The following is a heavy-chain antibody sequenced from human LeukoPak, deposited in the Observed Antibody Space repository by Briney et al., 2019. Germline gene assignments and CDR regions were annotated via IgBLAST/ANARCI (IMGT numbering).Heavy chain of an antibody. D-gene: IGHD6-6*01. Sequence: GGSLRLSCEASGFILSSYSMNWVRQAPGKGLEWVSSISSSGSYIFYADSVKGRFTISRDNSKNTLYLQMNSLRAEDTAVYYCAKDSSFDAFDIWGQGTMVTVSS. V-gene: IGHV3-21*01. J-gene: IGHJ3*02. CDR3: AKDSSFDAFDI. CDR2: ISSSGSYI. CDR1: GFILSSYS.